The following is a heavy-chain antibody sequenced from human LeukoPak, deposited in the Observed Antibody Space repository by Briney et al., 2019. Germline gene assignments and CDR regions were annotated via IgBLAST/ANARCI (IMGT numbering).Heavy chain of an antibody. D-gene: IGHD2-2*01. J-gene: IGHJ4*02. CDR3: AKYGQLLSGYYFDF. CDR1: GFTFSSNA. Sequence: GGSLRLSCAASGFTFSSNAMTWVRQAPGKGLEWVSAISGSGGSTYYADSVKGRFTISRDNSKNTLYLQMNSLRAEDTAKYYCAKYGQLLSGYYFDFWGQGTLVTVSS. CDR2: ISGSGGST. V-gene: IGHV3-23*01.